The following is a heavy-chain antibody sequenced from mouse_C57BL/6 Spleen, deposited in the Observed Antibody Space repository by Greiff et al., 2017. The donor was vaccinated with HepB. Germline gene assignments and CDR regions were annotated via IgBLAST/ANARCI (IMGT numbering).Heavy chain of an antibody. CDR2: FYPGDGDT. V-gene: IGHV1-80*01. Sequence: VQLQESGAELVKPGASVKISCKASGYDSSSYGMNWVKQRPGKGLEWIGQFYPGDGDTNYNGKFKGKATLTADKSSSTAYMQLSSLTSEDSAVYFCARYRYFDYWGQGTTLTVSS. J-gene: IGHJ2*01. CDR1: GYDSSSYG. CDR3: ARYRYFDY.